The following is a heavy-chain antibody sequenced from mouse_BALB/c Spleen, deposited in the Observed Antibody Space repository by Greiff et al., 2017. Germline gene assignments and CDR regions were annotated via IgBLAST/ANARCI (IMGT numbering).Heavy chain of an antibody. CDR1: GFTFSNYW. CDR2: IRLKSNNYAT. D-gene: IGHD1-1*01. J-gene: IGHJ1*01. V-gene: IGHV6-6*02. Sequence: EVKLVESGGGLVQPGGSMKLSCVASGFTFSNYWMNWVRQSPEKGLEWVAEIRLKSNNYATHYAESVKGRFTISRDDSKSSVYLQMNNLRAEDTGIYYCTRPPFYYYGSRSYWYFDVWGAGTTVTVSS. CDR3: TRPPFYYYGSRSYWYFDV.